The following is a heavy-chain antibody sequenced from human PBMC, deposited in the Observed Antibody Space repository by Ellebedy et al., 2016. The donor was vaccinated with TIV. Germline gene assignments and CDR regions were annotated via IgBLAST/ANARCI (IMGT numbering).Heavy chain of an antibody. CDR1: GGSISSGDYY. V-gene: IGHV4-30-4*01. CDR2: IYYNGNT. J-gene: IGHJ4*02. Sequence: SETLSLXXTVSGGSISSGDYYWSWIRQPPGKGLEWIGYIYYNGNTDHNPSLKSRVTISVDTSKNQFSLKLSSVTAADTAVYYCARFTAADYFDYWGQGTLVTVSS. CDR3: ARFTAADYFDY. D-gene: IGHD6-13*01.